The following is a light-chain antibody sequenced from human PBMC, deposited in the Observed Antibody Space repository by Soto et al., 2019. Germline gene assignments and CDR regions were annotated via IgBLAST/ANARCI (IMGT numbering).Light chain of an antibody. Sequence: SYELTQSPSVSVAPEKTATITCGGNNIGNKRVHWYRQKPGQAPVLLISYDSDRPSGIPERFSGSNSGNTATLTISRVEAGDEADYYCQLWDIMTDNYVFGSGTKVTVL. CDR3: QLWDIMTDNYV. V-gene: IGLV3-21*04. CDR1: NIGNKR. J-gene: IGLJ1*01. CDR2: YDS.